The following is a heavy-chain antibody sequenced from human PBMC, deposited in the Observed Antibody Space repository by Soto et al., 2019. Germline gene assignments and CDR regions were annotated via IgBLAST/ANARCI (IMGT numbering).Heavy chain of an antibody. V-gene: IGHV4-39*01. J-gene: IGHJ6*02. CDR1: GGSISSSSYY. CDR2: IYYSGST. D-gene: IGHD3-9*01. Sequence: SETLSLTCTVSGGSISSSSYYWGWIRQPPGKGLEWIGSIYYSGSTYYNPSLKSRVTISVDTSKNQFSLKLSSVTAADTAVYYCASLQLYYDILTGYSQHYYYGMDVWGQGTTVTVSS. CDR3: ASLQLYYDILTGYSQHYYYGMDV.